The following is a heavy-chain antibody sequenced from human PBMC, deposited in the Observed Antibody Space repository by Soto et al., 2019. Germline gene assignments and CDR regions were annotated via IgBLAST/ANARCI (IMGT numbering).Heavy chain of an antibody. CDR3: ARDRIEAAGTPRFNYYYGMDV. V-gene: IGHV3-53*01. D-gene: IGHD6-13*01. CDR2: IYGGLTT. CDR1: GFTVSSTY. J-gene: IGHJ6*02. Sequence: EVQLVESGGGLIQPGGSLRLSCAASGFTVSSTYMTWVRQAPGKGLEWVSVIYGGLTTSYADSVKGRFTISRDNSKNTLFLQMNSLRAEDTAVYHCARDRIEAAGTPRFNYYYGMDVWGQGTTVTVSS.